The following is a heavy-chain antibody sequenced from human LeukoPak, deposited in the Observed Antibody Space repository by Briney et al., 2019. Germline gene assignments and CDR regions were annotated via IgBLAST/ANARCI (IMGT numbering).Heavy chain of an antibody. Sequence: GGSLRLSCAASGFTFDDYAMHWVRQVPGKGLEWVSSITWNGGSRGYVDSVKGRFTISRDNAKNSLYLEMNSLRAEDTAVYYCARETTRGSTSSYYFDYWGQGTLVTVSS. V-gene: IGHV3-9*01. CDR1: GFTFDDYA. J-gene: IGHJ4*02. CDR2: ITWNGGSR. D-gene: IGHD2-2*01. CDR3: ARETTRGSTSSYYFDY.